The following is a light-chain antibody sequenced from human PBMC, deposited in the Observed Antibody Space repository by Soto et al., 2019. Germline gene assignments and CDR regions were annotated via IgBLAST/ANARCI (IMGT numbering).Light chain of an antibody. CDR2: KAS. CDR3: QHYNTYPWT. Sequence: VGDRVTITCRASQSISSWLAWYQQKPGKAPNLLIHKASHLESGVPSRFSGSGSGTEFTLTISSLQPGDFATYYCQHYNTYPWTFGQGTKVDIK. J-gene: IGKJ1*01. CDR1: QSISSW. V-gene: IGKV1-5*03.